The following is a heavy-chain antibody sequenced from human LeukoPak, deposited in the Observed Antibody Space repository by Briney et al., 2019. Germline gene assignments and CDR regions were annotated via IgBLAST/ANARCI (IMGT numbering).Heavy chain of an antibody. V-gene: IGHV1-2*02. J-gene: IGHJ4*02. Sequence: ASVKVSCKASGYTFTGYYIHWVRQAPGQGLEWMGCINPNSGGTNLAQRFVGRVTMTRDRPISTAYMELSGLRSDDTAVYYCARDLATTGSIDSWGQGTLVTVSS. CDR3: ARDLATTGSIDS. D-gene: IGHD6-13*01. CDR1: GYTFTGYY. CDR2: INPNSGGT.